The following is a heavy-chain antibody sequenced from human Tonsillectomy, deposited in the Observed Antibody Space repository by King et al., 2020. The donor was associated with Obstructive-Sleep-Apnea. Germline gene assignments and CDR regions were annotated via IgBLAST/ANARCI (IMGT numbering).Heavy chain of an antibody. J-gene: IGHJ4*02. CDR3: AKPYYDRIRFYYPYFDH. D-gene: IGHD3-22*01. V-gene: IGHV3-30-3*02. CDR1: GFGFSTHD. CDR2: ISSYGGDK. Sequence: QLVQSGGGVVQPGKSLRLSCAASGFGFSTHDMHWVRQAPGKGLEWVAVISSYGGDKDYADSVKGRFTISRDNSKNTLYLETNTPRSEDTAVYYCAKPYYDRIRFYYPYFDHWGQGTLITVSS.